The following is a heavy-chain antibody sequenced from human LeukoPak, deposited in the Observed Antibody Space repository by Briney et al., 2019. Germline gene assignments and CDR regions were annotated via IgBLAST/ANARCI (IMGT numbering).Heavy chain of an antibody. D-gene: IGHD3-9*01. CDR2: ITPILGIA. J-gene: IGHJ6*02. CDR3: AIAGNYDILTGYPWVDYYYGMDV. Sequence: SVKVSCKASGGTFSSYAISWVRQAPGQGLEWMGRITPILGIANYAQKFQGRVTITADKSTSTAYMELSSLRSEDTAVYYCAIAGNYDILTGYPWVDYYYGMDVWGQGTTVTVSS. V-gene: IGHV1-69*04. CDR1: GGTFSSYA.